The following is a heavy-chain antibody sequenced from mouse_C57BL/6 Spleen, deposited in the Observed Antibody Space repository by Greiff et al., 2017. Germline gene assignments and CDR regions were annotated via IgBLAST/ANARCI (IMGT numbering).Heavy chain of an antibody. CDR1: GYTFTSYW. CDR2: INPSSGYT. Sequence: QVQLQQSGAELAKPGASVKLSCKASGYTFTSYWMHWVKQRPGQGLEWIGYINPSSGYTKYNQKFKDQATLTADKSSSTAYMQLSSRTYEDSAVYYCASVDYDGDYYAMDYWGQGTSVTVSS. CDR3: ASVDYDGDYYAMDY. J-gene: IGHJ4*01. D-gene: IGHD2-4*01. V-gene: IGHV1-7*01.